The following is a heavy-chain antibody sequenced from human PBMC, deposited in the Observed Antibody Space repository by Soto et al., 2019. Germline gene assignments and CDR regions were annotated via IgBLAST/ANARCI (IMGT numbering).Heavy chain of an antibody. D-gene: IGHD1-26*01. Sequence: PGESLKISCKGSGYSFTSYWIGWVRQMPGKGLEWMGIIYPGDSDTRYSPSYQGQVTISADKSISTAYMQWSSLKASDTAMYYCARRVVGAPYYFDYWGQGTLVTVSS. CDR3: ARRVVGAPYYFDY. CDR2: IYPGDSDT. J-gene: IGHJ4*02. CDR1: GYSFTSYW. V-gene: IGHV5-51*01.